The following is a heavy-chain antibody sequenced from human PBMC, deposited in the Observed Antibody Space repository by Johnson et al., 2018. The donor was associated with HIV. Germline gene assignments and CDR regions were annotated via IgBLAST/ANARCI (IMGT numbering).Heavy chain of an antibody. CDR2: ISYDGSNK. CDR3: AKDIQAGTQDAFDI. J-gene: IGHJ3*02. CDR1: GFTFSSYG. D-gene: IGHD1-7*01. Sequence: QVLLVESGGGVVQPGRSLRLSCAASGFTFSSYGMHWVRQAPGKGLEWVAVISYDGSNKYYADSVKGRFTISRDNSKNTLYLQMNSLRAEDTALYYCAKDIQAGTQDAFDIWGQGTMVTVSS. V-gene: IGHV3-30*18.